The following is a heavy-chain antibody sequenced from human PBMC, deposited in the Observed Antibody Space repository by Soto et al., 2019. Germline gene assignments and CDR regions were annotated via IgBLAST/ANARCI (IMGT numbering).Heavy chain of an antibody. CDR2: INSSAGRT. V-gene: IGHV1-46*01. D-gene: IGHD3-16*01. CDR3: ARDSERFGQYYYGMDV. Sequence: ASVKVSCKASGYTFTSYYMHWVRQAPGQGLEWMGIINSSAGRTNYAQKFQGRVTITADESTSTAYMELSSLRSEDTAVYYCARDSERFGQYYYGMDVWGQGT. CDR1: GYTFTSYY. J-gene: IGHJ6*02.